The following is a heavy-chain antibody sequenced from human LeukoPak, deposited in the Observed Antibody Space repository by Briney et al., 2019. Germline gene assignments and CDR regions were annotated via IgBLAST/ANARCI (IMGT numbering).Heavy chain of an antibody. Sequence: HPGGSLRLSCAASGFTLSSYAMSWVRQAPGKGLEWVSAISDSGNTYHADSVKGRFTISRDSSKNTLFLQMNRLRPEDAAVYYCAEAPVTTCRGAYCYPFDYWGQGTLVTVSS. J-gene: IGHJ4*02. D-gene: IGHD2-21*01. CDR2: ISDSGNT. CDR3: AEAPVTTCRGAYCYPFDY. CDR1: GFTLSSYA. V-gene: IGHV3-23*01.